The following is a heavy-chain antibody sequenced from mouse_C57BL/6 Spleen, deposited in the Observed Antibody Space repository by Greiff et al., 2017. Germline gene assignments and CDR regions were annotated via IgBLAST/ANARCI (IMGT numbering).Heavy chain of an antibody. CDR2: ISDGGSYT. CDR1: GFTFSSYA. CDR3: ARDRGGLFIVDY. Sequence: EVQLVESGGGLVKPGGSLKLSCAASGFTFSSYAMSWVRQTPEKRLEWVATISDGGSYTYYPDNVKGRFTITRDNAKNNLYLQISHLKSEDTALYYCARDRGGLFIVDYWGQGTTLTVSS. V-gene: IGHV5-4*01. J-gene: IGHJ2*01. D-gene: IGHD1-1*01.